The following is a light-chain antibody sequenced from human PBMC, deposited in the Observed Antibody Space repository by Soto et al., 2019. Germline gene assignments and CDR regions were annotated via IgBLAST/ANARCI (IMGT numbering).Light chain of an antibody. V-gene: IGKV1-5*03. CDR3: QQYNSYTWT. CDR2: KAS. J-gene: IGKJ1*01. Sequence: DIQMTQSPSTLSASVGDRVTITCRASQSISTWLAWYQQKPWKAPKLLIYKASSLESGVPSRFSGSGSATDFTLTISSLQPDDFATYYCQQYNSYTWTFGQGTKVEIK. CDR1: QSISTW.